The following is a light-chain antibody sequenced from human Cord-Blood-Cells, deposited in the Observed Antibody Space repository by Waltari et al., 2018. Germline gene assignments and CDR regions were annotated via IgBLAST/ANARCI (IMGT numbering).Light chain of an antibody. CDR3: QQYYSTPYT. CDR2: WAS. Sequence: DIVMTQSTDSLAVSLGERAHINCKSSQSVLYSSNNRKYLAWYQQKPGQPPKLLIYWASTRESGVPDRFSGSGSGTDFTLTISSLQAEDVAVYYCQQYYSTPYTFGQGTKLEIK. CDR1: QSVLYSSNNRKY. V-gene: IGKV4-1*01. J-gene: IGKJ2*01.